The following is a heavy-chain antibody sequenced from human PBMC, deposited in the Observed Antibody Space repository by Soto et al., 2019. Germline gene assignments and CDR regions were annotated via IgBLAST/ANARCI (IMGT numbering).Heavy chain of an antibody. CDR2: ISSSSSTI. D-gene: IGHD3-9*01. CDR1: GFTFSSYS. CDR3: ARGYDILTGYYHDAFDI. V-gene: IGHV3-48*02. Sequence: GSLRLSCAASGFTFSSYSMNWVRQAPGKGLEWVSYISSSSSTIYYADSVKGRFTISRDNAKNSLYLQMNSLRDEDTAVYYCARGYDILTGYYHDAFDIWGQGTMVTVSS. J-gene: IGHJ3*02.